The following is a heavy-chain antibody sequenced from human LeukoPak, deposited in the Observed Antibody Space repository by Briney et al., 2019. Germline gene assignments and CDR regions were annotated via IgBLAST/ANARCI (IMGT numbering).Heavy chain of an antibody. V-gene: IGHV3-21*01. CDR2: ISSSSSYI. CDR1: GFTFSSYS. CDR3: ARGPVEMATMTIDY. Sequence: PGGSLRFSCAASGFTFSSYSMNWVRHAPGRGLEWVSSISSSSSYIYYADSVKGRFTISRDNAKNSLYLQMNSLRAEDTAVYYCARGPVEMATMTIDYWGQGTLVTVSS. D-gene: IGHD5-24*01. J-gene: IGHJ4*02.